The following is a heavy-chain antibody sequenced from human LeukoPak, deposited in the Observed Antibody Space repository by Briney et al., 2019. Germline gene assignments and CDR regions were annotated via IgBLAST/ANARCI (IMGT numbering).Heavy chain of an antibody. Sequence: ASVKVSCKASGYTFTSYDINWVRQATGQGLEWMGWMNPNSGNTGYAQKFQGRVTITRNTSISTAYMELSSLRSDDTAVYYCAREGYCSSTSCPWDWFDPWGQGTLVTVSS. CDR2: MNPNSGNT. CDR1: GYTFTSYD. J-gene: IGHJ5*02. D-gene: IGHD2-2*01. CDR3: AREGYCSSTSCPWDWFDP. V-gene: IGHV1-8*03.